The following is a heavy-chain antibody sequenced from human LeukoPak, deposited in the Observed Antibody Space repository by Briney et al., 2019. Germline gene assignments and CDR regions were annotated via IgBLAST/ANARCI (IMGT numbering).Heavy chain of an antibody. CDR1: GGSISSYD. CDR2: IYTRGST. V-gene: IGHV4-4*07. Sequence: SETLSLTCTVSGGSISSYDWSWTRQPAGKGLEWIGRIYTRGSTNYNPSLKSRVSMSVDTSKKQFSLKLSSVTAADTAVYYCARLSSSWYQDWYFDLWGRGTLVTVSS. J-gene: IGHJ2*01. CDR3: ARLSSSWYQDWYFDL. D-gene: IGHD6-13*01.